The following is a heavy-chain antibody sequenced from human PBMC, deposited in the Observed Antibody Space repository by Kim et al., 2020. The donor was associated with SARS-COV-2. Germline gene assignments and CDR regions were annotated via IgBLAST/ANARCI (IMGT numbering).Heavy chain of an antibody. J-gene: IGHJ4*02. Sequence: SPAFHGQVTIYADKSISTAYLQWSSLKASDTAMYYCARRGFCGGDCDFDYWGQGTLVTVSS. D-gene: IGHD2-21*02. V-gene: IGHV5-51*01. CDR3: ARRGFCGGDCDFDY.